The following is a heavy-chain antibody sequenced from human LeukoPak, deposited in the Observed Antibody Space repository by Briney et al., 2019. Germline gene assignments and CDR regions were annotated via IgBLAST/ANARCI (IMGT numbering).Heavy chain of an antibody. V-gene: IGHV3-30*02. D-gene: IGHD6-19*01. CDR2: IRYDGSNK. Sequence: PGGSLRLSCAASGFTFSSYGMHWVRQAPGKGLEWAAFIRYDGSNKYYADSVKGRFTISRDNSKNTLYLQMNSLRAEDTAVYYCARDGWYYDPVFDYWGQGTLVTVSS. CDR1: GFTFSSYG. J-gene: IGHJ4*02. CDR3: ARDGWYYDPVFDY.